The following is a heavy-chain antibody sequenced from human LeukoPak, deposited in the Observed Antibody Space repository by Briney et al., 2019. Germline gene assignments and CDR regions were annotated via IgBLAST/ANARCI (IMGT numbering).Heavy chain of an antibody. D-gene: IGHD6-6*01. CDR2: VYHSGST. J-gene: IGHJ4*02. CDR1: GYSINSGYY. V-gene: IGHV4-38-2*01. Sequence: SETLSLTCAVSGYSINSGYYWGRIRQRPGKGLEWIGSVYHSGSTYYNPSLKSRVTISVDTSKNQFSLKLSSVTAADTAVYYCASRIAARLGVFDYWGQGTLVTVSS. CDR3: ASRIAARLGVFDY.